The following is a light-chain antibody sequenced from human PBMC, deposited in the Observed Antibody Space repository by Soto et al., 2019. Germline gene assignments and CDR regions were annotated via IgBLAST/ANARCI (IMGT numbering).Light chain of an antibody. J-gene: IGKJ1*01. CDR1: QSLSIY. CDR2: DSS. Sequence: EIVLTQSPATLSLSPGERATLSCRVSQSLSIYLAWYQQKPGQAPRLLIYDSSNRAAGIPARFSGSGSGTDFTLTISSLEPEDFAVYYCQQRSNWPRTFGLGTKVEIK. CDR3: QQRSNWPRT. V-gene: IGKV3-11*01.